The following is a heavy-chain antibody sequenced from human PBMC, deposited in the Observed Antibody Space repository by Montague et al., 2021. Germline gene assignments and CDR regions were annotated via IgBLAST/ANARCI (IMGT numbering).Heavy chain of an antibody. Sequence: YAISGDSVSSNSVTWHWIRQSPSRGLEWLGRTYYRTKWANDYALPVRSRITFNPDTSKNQFSLQLDSVTPEDTAVYYCVRQSVSGKFDYWGQGTRVTVSS. V-gene: IGHV6-1*01. J-gene: IGHJ4*02. CDR1: GDSVSSNSVT. D-gene: IGHD6-19*01. CDR3: VRQSVSGKFDY. CDR2: TYYRTKWAN.